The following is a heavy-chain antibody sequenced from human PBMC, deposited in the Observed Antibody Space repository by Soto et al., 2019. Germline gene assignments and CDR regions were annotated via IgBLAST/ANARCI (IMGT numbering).Heavy chain of an antibody. D-gene: IGHD2-15*01. J-gene: IGHJ4*02. CDR2: INHSGST. CDR1: GGSFSGYY. CDR3: ARGPRHSRYCSGGSCYSFDV. V-gene: IGHV4-34*01. Sequence: QVQLQQWGAGLLKPSETLSLTCAVYGGSFSGYYWSWIRQPPGKGLEWIGEINHSGSTNYNPSLKSRVTISVDTSKNQFSLKLSSVTAADTAVYYCARGPRHSRYCSGGSCYSFDVWGQGTLVTVSS.